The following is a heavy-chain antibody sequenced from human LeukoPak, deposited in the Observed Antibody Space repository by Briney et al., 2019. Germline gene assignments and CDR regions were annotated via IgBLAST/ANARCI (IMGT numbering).Heavy chain of an antibody. V-gene: IGHV3-30*03. Sequence: PGGSLRLSCAASGFTFSSYGMHWVRQAPGKGLEWVAVISYDGSNKYYADSVKGRFTISRDNSKNTLYLQMNSLRAEDTAVYYCARASGYSQRGQGALDPWGQGTLVTVSS. CDR2: ISYDGSNK. D-gene: IGHD5-18*01. CDR1: GFTFSSYG. J-gene: IGHJ5*02. CDR3: ARASGYSQRGQGALDP.